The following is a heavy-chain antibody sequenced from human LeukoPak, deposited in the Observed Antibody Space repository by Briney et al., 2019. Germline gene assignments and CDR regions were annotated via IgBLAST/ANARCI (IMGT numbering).Heavy chain of an antibody. CDR2: ISNDGSIT. CDR3: AKDISSGAGYYYGMDV. D-gene: IGHD6-19*01. V-gene: IGHV3-74*01. CDR1: GFTFSRYW. J-gene: IGHJ6*02. Sequence: PGGSLRLSCAASGFTFSRYWMHWVRQAPGKGLVWVSRISNDGSITTYADSVKGRFTISRDNAKNTLYLQMNSLRAEDTAVYYCAKDISSGAGYYYGMDVWGQGTTVTVSS.